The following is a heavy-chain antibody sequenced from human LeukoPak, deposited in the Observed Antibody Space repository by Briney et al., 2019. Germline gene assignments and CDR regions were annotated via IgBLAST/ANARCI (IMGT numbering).Heavy chain of an antibody. D-gene: IGHD6-19*01. CDR1: GYSFTNYW. Sequence: GESLKISCTGSGYSFTNYWIGWVRQLPGKGLEWMGIIYPGDSDTRYSPSFQGQVTISADKSISTAYLQWSSLKASDTAMYYCARPLDAVAGTSSDYWGQGTLVTVSS. V-gene: IGHV5-51*01. J-gene: IGHJ4*02. CDR2: IYPGDSDT. CDR3: ARPLDAVAGTSSDY.